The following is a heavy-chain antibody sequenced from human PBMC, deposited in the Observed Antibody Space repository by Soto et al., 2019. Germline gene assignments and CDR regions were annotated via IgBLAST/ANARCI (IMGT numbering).Heavy chain of an antibody. D-gene: IGHD2-2*01. V-gene: IGHV3-7*05. J-gene: IGHJ3*02. CDR2: IKQDGSEK. CDR3: AREPLGYCSSTSCPNAFDI. Sequence: PGGPLRLSCAASGFSFSSYWMSWARQAPGKGLEWVANIKQDGSEKYYVDSVKGRFTISRDNAKNSLYLQMNSLRAEDTAVYYCAREPLGYCSSTSCPNAFDIWGQGTMVTVSS. CDR1: GFSFSSYW.